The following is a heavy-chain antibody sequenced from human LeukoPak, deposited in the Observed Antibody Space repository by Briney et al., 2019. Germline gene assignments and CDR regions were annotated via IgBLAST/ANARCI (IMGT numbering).Heavy chain of an antibody. J-gene: IGHJ5*02. CDR1: GGTFSSYA. V-gene: IGHV1-69*13. Sequence: SVKVSCKASGGTFSSYAISWVRQAPGQGLEWMGGIIPIFGTANYAQKFQGRVTITADESTSTAYMELSSLRSEDTAVYYCARDQRDGVAYASWFDPWGQGTLVTVSS. D-gene: IGHD2-8*02. CDR3: ARDQRDGVAYASWFDP. CDR2: IIPIFGTA.